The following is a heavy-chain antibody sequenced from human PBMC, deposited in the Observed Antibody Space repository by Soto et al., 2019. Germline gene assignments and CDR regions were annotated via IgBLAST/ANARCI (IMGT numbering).Heavy chain of an antibody. CDR2: IYHSGST. Sequence: SETLSLTCAVSGGSISSSNWWSWVRQPPGKVLEWIGEIYHSGSTNYNPSLKSRVTISVDKSKNQFSLKLSSVTAADTAVYYCARDSYYGSGSSYYYYYGMDVWGQGTTVT. CDR3: ARDSYYGSGSSYYYYYGMDV. V-gene: IGHV4-4*02. J-gene: IGHJ6*02. CDR1: GGSISSSNW. D-gene: IGHD3-10*01.